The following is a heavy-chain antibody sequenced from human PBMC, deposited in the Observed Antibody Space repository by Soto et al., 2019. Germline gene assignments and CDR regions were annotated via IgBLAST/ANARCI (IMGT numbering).Heavy chain of an antibody. CDR3: ARAVLLFQKVYYGMDV. J-gene: IGHJ6*02. D-gene: IGHD3-10*01. Sequence: QVQLVQSGAEVKKPGSSVKVSCKASGGTFSSYAISWVRQAPGQGLEWMGGIIPIFGTANYARKFQGGVTITADESASTAYMELSSLRSEDTAVYYCARAVLLFQKVYYGMDVWGQGTTVTVSS. CDR1: GGTFSSYA. V-gene: IGHV1-69*01. CDR2: IIPIFGTA.